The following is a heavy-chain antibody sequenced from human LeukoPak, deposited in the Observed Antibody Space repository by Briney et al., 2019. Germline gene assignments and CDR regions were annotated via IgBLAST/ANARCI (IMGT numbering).Heavy chain of an antibody. J-gene: IGHJ4*02. CDR3: AKGGPFYGSGSYYTQCYFDY. Sequence: PGGSLRLSCAASGXTFSSYAMSWVRQAPGKGLEWVSAISGSGGSTYYADSVKGRFTISRDNSKNTLYLQMNSLRAEDTALYYCAKGGPFYGSGSYYTQCYFDYWGQGTLVTVSS. V-gene: IGHV3-23*01. CDR2: ISGSGGST. CDR1: GXTFSSYA. D-gene: IGHD3-10*01.